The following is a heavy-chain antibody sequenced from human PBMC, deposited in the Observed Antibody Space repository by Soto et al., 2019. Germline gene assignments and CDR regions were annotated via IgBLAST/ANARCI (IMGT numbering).Heavy chain of an antibody. CDR1: GGSFSAYY. D-gene: IGHD2-15*01. CDR2: IDHSGST. V-gene: IGHV4-34*01. J-gene: IGHJ6*02. Sequence: PSETLSLTCAVNGGSFSAYYWTWIRQPPGRGLEWIGEIDHSGSTNYNPCLESRVTISIDTAKNRFSLNVTSVTAADTAVYYCVRGLRYSGMDVWGQGTTVTVSS. CDR3: VRGLRYSGMDV.